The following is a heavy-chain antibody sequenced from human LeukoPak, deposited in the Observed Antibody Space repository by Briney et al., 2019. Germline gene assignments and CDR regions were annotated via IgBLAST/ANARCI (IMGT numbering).Heavy chain of an antibody. CDR1: GFTFSSYS. CDR2: ISSSSSYI. CDR3: ARDRLPRGYSGYDTDY. D-gene: IGHD5-12*01. V-gene: IGHV3-21*01. Sequence: GGSLRLSCAASGFTFSSYSMNWVRQAPGKGLEWVSSISSSSSYIYYADSVKCRFTISRDNDKNSLYLQMNSLRAEDTAVYYCARDRLPRGYSGYDTDYWGQGTLVTVSS. J-gene: IGHJ4*02.